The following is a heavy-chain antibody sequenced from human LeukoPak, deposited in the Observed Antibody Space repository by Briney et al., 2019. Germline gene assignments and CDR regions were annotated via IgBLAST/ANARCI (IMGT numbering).Heavy chain of an antibody. D-gene: IGHD3-22*01. CDR3: ASRNPTDYDSSDYSWSGNNWFDP. J-gene: IGHJ5*02. CDR1: GGSFSGYY. V-gene: IGHV4-34*01. Sequence: SETLSLTCAVYGGSFSGYYWSWVRLPPGKGLEWSGEISHSVNINYNPSLKSRISISVDTSKSQFSLILTSVTAADTAVYYCASRNPTDYDSSDYSWSGNNWFDPWGQGTLVTVSS. CDR2: ISHSVNI.